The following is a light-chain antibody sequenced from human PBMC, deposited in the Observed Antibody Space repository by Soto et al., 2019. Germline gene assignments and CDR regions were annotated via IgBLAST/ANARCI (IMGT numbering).Light chain of an antibody. CDR1: QSISSY. J-gene: IGKJ3*01. Sequence: DVQVTQSPSALSASIGDRVTIPCRASQSISSYLNWYQQKPGKAPKLLIYAASSLQSGVPSRFSGSGSGTDFTLTISSLQPEDFATYYCQQSYSTLFTFGPGTKVAVK. CDR3: QQSYSTLFT. V-gene: IGKV1-39*01. CDR2: AAS.